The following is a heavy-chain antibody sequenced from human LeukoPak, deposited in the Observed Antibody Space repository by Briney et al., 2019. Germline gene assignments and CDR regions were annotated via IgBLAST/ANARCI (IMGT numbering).Heavy chain of an antibody. CDR3: ARSLFSDYVGYEVVPAAIYYYGMDV. CDR1: GGTFSSYA. V-gene: IGHV1-69*01. J-gene: IGHJ6*02. Sequence: SVKVSCKASGGTFSSYAISWVRQAPGQGLEWMGGIIPIFGTANYAQKFQGRVTITADESTSTAYMELSSLKSEDTAVYYCARSLFSDYVGYEVVPAAIYYYGMDVWGQGTTVTVSS. D-gene: IGHD2-2*01. CDR2: IIPIFGTA.